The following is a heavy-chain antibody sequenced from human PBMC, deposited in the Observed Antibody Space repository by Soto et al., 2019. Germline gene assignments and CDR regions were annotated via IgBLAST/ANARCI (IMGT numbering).Heavy chain of an antibody. V-gene: IGHV4-4*02. CDR3: ATRFDGLGSYEY. J-gene: IGHJ4*02. CDR2: IHHSGST. CDR1: GGSISSRNW. Sequence: XATLSLPCAVSGGSISSRNWWTWFRQPPGKGLEWIGEIHHSGSTNYIPSLKSRVTISVDKSKNQFSLKLTSVTAADTAVYYCATRFDGLGSYEYWGQGTLVTVSS. D-gene: IGHD3-10*01.